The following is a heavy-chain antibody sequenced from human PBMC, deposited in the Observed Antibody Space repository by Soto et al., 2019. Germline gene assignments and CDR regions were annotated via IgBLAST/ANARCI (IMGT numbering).Heavy chain of an antibody. CDR1: GFTFSSYA. Sequence: GGSLRLSCAASGFTFSSYAMSWVRQAPGKGLEWVSAISGSGGSTYYADSVKGRFTISRDNSKNTLYLQMNSLRAEDTAVYYCAKGLYSSSQHGMDVWGQGTTVTVSS. CDR3: AKGLYSSSQHGMDV. CDR2: ISGSGGST. J-gene: IGHJ6*02. D-gene: IGHD6-6*01. V-gene: IGHV3-23*01.